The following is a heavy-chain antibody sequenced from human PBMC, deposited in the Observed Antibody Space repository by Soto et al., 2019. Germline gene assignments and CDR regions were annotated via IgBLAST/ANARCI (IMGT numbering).Heavy chain of an antibody. CDR3: ARGGGNTIFGVVGGYYYYGMDV. J-gene: IGHJ6*02. D-gene: IGHD3-3*01. Sequence: PGESLKISCKGSGYSFTSYWIGWVRQMPGKGLEWMGIIYPGDSDTRYSPSFQGQVTISADKSISTAYLQWSSLKASDTAMYYCARGGGNTIFGVVGGYYYYGMDVWGQGTTVTVSS. CDR1: GYSFTSYW. CDR2: IYPGDSDT. V-gene: IGHV5-51*01.